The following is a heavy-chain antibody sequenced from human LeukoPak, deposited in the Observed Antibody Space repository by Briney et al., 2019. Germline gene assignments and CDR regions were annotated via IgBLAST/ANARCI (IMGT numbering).Heavy chain of an antibody. V-gene: IGHV4-39*01. D-gene: IGHD3-22*01. Sequence: SETLSLTCTVSGGSISSSNYYWGWIRQPPGKGLEWIGSIHYSGSTYYNPPLRSRLTISVDTSKNQFSLKLSSVTAADTAVYYCARPLPSYYYDSSGSSYFDYWGQGTLVTVSS. CDR1: GGSISSSNYY. CDR3: ARPLPSYYYDSSGSSYFDY. J-gene: IGHJ4*02. CDR2: IHYSGST.